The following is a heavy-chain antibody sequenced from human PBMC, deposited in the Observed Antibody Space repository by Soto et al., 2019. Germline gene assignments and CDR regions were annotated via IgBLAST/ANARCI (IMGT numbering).Heavy chain of an antibody. D-gene: IGHD2-2*01. CDR1: GVSISSYY. V-gene: IGHV4-59*01. Sequence: PSETLSLTCTVSGVSISSYYWSWIRQPPGKGLEWIGYIYYSGSTNYNPSLKSRVTISVDTSKNQFSLKLSSVTAADTAVYYCAGTDIVVVPAAGNWHDPCGQGTLVTVSS. J-gene: IGHJ5*02. CDR2: IYYSGST. CDR3: AGTDIVVVPAAGNWHDP.